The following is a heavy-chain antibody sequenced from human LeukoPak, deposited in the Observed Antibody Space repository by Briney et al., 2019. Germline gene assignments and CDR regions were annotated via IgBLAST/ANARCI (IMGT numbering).Heavy chain of an antibody. J-gene: IGHJ6*03. V-gene: IGHV4-59*01. CDR3: ARETSQKGAHYMDV. CDR1: GGSISSYY. Sequence: PSETLSLTCTVSGGSISSYYWSWIRQPPGKGLKWIGNIYYSGYTTYSPSLRSRVTISVDTSKNQFSLKLSSVTAADTAVYYCARETSQKGAHYMDVWGKGTAITISS. D-gene: IGHD3-16*01. CDR2: IYYSGYT.